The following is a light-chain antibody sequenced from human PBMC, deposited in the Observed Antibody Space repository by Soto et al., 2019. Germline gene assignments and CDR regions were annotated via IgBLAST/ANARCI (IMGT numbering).Light chain of an antibody. CDR3: SSYTSSSTVGV. CDR1: SSDVGGYNY. J-gene: IGLJ3*02. CDR2: EVS. V-gene: IGLV2-14*01. Sequence: QSVLTQPASVSGSPGQSITISCTGTSSDVGGYNYVSWYQQHPGKAPKLMIYEVSNRPSGVSNRFSGSKSGNTASLTISGLQAEDEADYNCSSYTSSSTVGVFGGGTKLTVL.